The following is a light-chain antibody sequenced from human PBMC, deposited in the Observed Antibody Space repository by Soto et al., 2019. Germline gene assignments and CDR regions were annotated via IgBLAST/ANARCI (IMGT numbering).Light chain of an antibody. CDR3: MQALQAPLT. V-gene: IGKV2-28*01. J-gene: IGKJ4*01. Sequence: DIVVTQSRLSLPVTRGDSASISFRSRQSLLHSNGYHSLDWYLQKPGRSSQLLIYLGSTRASGVTDKVSGSSSGTDCTLKINRVEGEEVGFDYYMQALQAPLTCGGGTKEDIK. CDR2: LGS. CDR1: QSLLHSNGYHS.